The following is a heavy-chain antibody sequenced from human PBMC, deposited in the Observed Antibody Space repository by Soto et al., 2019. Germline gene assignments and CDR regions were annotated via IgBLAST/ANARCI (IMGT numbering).Heavy chain of an antibody. CDR2: ISAYNGNT. CDR1: GYTFTSYG. CDR3: AREPQYSSSWSFDY. J-gene: IGHJ4*02. V-gene: IGHV1-18*01. D-gene: IGHD6-13*01. Sequence: ASVKVSCKASGYTFTSYGISWVRQAPGQGLEWMGWISAYNGNTNYAQKLQGRVTMTTDTSTSTAYMELRSLRSDDTAVYYCAREPQYSSSWSFDYWGQGTLVTVSS.